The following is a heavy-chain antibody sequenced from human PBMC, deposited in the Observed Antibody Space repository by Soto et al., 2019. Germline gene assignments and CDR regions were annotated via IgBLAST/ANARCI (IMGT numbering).Heavy chain of an antibody. Sequence: GGSLRLSCAASGFTVSSNYMSWVRQAPGKGLEWVSVIYSGGSTYYADSVKSRFTISRDNSKNTLYLQMNSLRAEDTAVYYCARDMRDWNDAFDIWGQGTMVTVSS. V-gene: IGHV3-53*01. J-gene: IGHJ3*02. CDR2: IYSGGST. CDR3: ARDMRDWNDAFDI. CDR1: GFTVSSNY. D-gene: IGHD1-1*01.